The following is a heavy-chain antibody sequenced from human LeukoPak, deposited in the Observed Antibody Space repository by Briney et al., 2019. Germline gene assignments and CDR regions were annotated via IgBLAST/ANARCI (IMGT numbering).Heavy chain of an antibody. CDR1: GGSISSSSYY. J-gene: IGHJ3*02. V-gene: IGHV4-61*02. Sequence: SETLSLTCTVSGGSISSSSYYWGWIRQPAGKGLEWIGRIYTSGSTNYNPSLKSRVTMSVDTSKNQFSLKLSSVTAADTAVYYCASAFYGDYAYDAFDIWGQGTMVTVSS. CDR3: ASAFYGDYAYDAFDI. D-gene: IGHD4-17*01. CDR2: IYTSGST.